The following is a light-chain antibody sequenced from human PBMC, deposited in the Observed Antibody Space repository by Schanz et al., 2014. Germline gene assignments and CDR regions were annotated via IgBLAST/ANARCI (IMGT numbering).Light chain of an antibody. CDR1: SSNIGSNT. Sequence: QSVLTQPPSASGTPGQRVTISCSGSSSNIGSNTVNWYQQLPGTAPKLLIYSNNQRPSGVPDRFSGSKSGTSASLAISGLQSEDEADYYCAAWDDSSNSEVFGTGTKLTVL. V-gene: IGLV1-44*01. CDR3: AAWDDSSNSEV. CDR2: SNN. J-gene: IGLJ1*01.